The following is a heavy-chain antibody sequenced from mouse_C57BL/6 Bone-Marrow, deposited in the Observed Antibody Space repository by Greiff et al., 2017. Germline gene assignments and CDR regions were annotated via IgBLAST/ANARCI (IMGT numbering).Heavy chain of an antibody. CDR1: GFNIKDAY. CDR2: IDPENGDT. D-gene: IGHD1-1*01. CDR3: TTYYYGSSSADY. V-gene: IGHV14-4*01. Sequence: VQLQQSGAELVRPGASVKLSCTASGFNIKDAYLHWVKQRPEQGLEWIGWIDPENGDTEDASKFQGKATITADTSSNTAYLQLSSLTSEDTAVYYCTTYYYGSSSADYWGQGTTLTVSS. J-gene: IGHJ2*01.